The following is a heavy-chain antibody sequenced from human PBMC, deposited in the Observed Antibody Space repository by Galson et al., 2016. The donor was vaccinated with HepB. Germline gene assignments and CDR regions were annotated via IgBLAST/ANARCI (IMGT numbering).Heavy chain of an antibody. CDR3: ARHECRGSDCFSAYDF. CDR2: VHPGNSEI. Sequence: QSGAEVKKPGESLKISCKGSGYRFANYWIGWVRQMPGKGLESMGIVHPGNSEIRYSPSFQGQVTISADKSITTVYLQWNSLKASDSAIYYCARHECRGSDCFSAYDFWGQGTVVTVSS. CDR1: GYRFANYW. D-gene: IGHD2-21*02. V-gene: IGHV5-51*01. J-gene: IGHJ3*01.